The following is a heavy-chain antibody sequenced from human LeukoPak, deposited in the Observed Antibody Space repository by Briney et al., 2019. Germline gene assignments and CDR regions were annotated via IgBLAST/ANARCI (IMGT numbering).Heavy chain of an antibody. D-gene: IGHD3-16*02. CDR2: IIPIFGTA. Sequence: SVKVSCKASGGTFSSYAISWVRQAPGQGLEWMGGIIPIFGTANYAQKFQGRVTITTDESKSTAYMELSSLRSEDTAVYYCARVGLRLGELSSLPIYYFDYWGQGTLVTVSS. CDR1: GGTFSSYA. CDR3: ARVGLRLGELSSLPIYYFDY. J-gene: IGHJ4*02. V-gene: IGHV1-69*05.